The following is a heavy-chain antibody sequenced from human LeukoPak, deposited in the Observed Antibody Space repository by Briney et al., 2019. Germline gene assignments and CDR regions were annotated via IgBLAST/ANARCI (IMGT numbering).Heavy chain of an antibody. V-gene: IGHV3-15*01. CDR1: GFTFSNAR. Sequence: GGSLRLSCAASGFTFSNARMSWVRQAPGKGLEWVGRIKRKIGGGTTDYAAPVKGRFTISRDDSRNTVYVEMNSLQTEDTAVYHCTTEGSTYGHHAIDSWGQGTMVTVSS. D-gene: IGHD5-18*01. J-gene: IGHJ3*02. CDR3: TTEGSTYGHHAIDS. CDR2: IKRKIGGGTT.